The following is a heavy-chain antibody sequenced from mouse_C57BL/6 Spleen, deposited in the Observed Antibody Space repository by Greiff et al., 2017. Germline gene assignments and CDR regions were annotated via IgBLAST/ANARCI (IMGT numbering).Heavy chain of an antibody. J-gene: IGHJ3*01. D-gene: IGHD2-4*01. CDR2: IDPSDSYT. CDR3: AGRDYDYGRRAWFAY. CDR1: GYTFTSYW. V-gene: IGHV1-50*01. Sequence: VQLQQPGAELVKPGASVKLSCKASGYTFTSYWMQWVKQRPGQGLEWIGEIDPSDSYTNYNQKFKGKATLTVDTSSSTAYMQLSSLTSEDSAVXYCAGRDYDYGRRAWFAYWGQGTLVTVSA.